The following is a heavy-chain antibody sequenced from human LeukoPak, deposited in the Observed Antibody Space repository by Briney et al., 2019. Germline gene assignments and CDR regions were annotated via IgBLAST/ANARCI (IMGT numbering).Heavy chain of an antibody. CDR2: ISAYNGNT. V-gene: IGHV1-18*01. J-gene: IGHJ4*02. CDR1: GYTFTSYG. D-gene: IGHD3-22*01. Sequence: ASVKVSRKASGYTFTSYGISWVRQAPGQGLEWMGWISAYNGNTNYAQKLQGRVTMTTDTSTSTAYMELRSLRSDDTAVYYCARDAEGTYYYDSSGYYDYWGQGTLVTVSS. CDR3: ARDAEGTYYYDSSGYYDY.